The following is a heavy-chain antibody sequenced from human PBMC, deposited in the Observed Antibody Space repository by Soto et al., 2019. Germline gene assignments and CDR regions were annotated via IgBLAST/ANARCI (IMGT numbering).Heavy chain of an antibody. CDR3: ARDLWGFGERGGMAV. Sequence: VQLVESGGGLVQPGGSLRLSCAASGFTFSSYAMHWVRQAPGKGLEWVAVISYDGSNKYYADSVKGRFTISRDNSKNTLYLQMNSLRAEDTAVYYCARDLWGFGERGGMAVWGQGTTVTVSS. J-gene: IGHJ6*02. CDR2: ISYDGSNK. V-gene: IGHV3-30-3*01. CDR1: GFTFSSYA. D-gene: IGHD3-10*01.